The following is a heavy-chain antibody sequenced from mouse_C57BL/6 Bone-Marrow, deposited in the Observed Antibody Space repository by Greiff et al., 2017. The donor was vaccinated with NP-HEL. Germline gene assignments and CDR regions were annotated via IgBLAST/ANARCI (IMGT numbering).Heavy chain of an antibody. V-gene: IGHV1-69*02. Sequence: VKLQQPGAELVKPGASVKLSCKASGYTFTSYWMHWVKQRPGRGLEWIGRIDPSDSYTNYNQKFKGKATLTVDTSSSTAYMQLSSLTSEDSAVYYCARLAFDYWGQGTTLTVSS. J-gene: IGHJ2*01. CDR2: IDPSDSYT. CDR3: ARLAFDY. CDR1: GYTFTSYW.